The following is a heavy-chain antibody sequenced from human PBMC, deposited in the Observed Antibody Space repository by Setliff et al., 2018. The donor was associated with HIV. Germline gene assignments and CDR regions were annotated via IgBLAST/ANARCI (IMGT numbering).Heavy chain of an antibody. Sequence: PGGSLRLSCAASGFTFGSYWMSWVRQAPGKGLEWVANIKQDGSEKYYVDSMKGRFTISRDNSKNTLYLQMNSLRAEDTAVYYCARGGIGYFNQLDYWGQGTLVTVSS. J-gene: IGHJ4*02. CDR3: ARGGIGYFNQLDY. V-gene: IGHV3-7*01. CDR1: GFTFGSYW. D-gene: IGHD5-12*01. CDR2: IKQDGSEK.